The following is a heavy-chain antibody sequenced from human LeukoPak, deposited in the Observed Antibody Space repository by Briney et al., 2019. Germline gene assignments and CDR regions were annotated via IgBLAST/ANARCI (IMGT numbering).Heavy chain of an antibody. CDR1: GFTFSSYN. CDR3: ARDYTYYYDSSGYSGY. Sequence: GGSLRLSCAASGFTFSSYNMNWVRQAPGKGLEWVSYISSSGSTIYYADSVKGRFTISRDNARNPLYLQMNSLRAEDTAVYYCARDYTYYYDSSGYSGYWGQGTLVTVSS. CDR2: ISSSGSTI. J-gene: IGHJ4*02. D-gene: IGHD3-22*01. V-gene: IGHV3-48*04.